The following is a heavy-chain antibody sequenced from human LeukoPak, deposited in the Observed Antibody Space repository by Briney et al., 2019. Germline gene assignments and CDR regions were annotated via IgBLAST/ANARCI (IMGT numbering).Heavy chain of an antibody. D-gene: IGHD3-9*01. J-gene: IGHJ5*02. CDR3: AREWDDILTGYHNWFDP. CDR2: IYYSGST. V-gene: IGHV4-31*03. CDR1: GGSISSGGYY. Sequence: SETLSLTCTASGGSISSGGYYWSWIRQHPGKGLEWIGYIYYSGSTYYNPSLKSRVTISVDTSKNQFSLKLSSVTAADTAVYYCAREWDDILTGYHNWFDPWGQGTLVTVSS.